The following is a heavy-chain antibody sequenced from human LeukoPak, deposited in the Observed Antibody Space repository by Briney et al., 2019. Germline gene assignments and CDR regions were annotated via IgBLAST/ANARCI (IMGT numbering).Heavy chain of an antibody. CDR2: ISGSGGST. CDR3: ARRAGSYSHSYDY. V-gene: IGHV3-23*01. Sequence: GGSLRLSCAASGFTFSSYGMSWVRQAPGKGLEWVSAISGSGGSTYYADSVKGRFTISRDNSKNTLYLQMNSLRAEDTAIYYCARRAGSYSHSYDYWGQGTLVTVSS. J-gene: IGHJ4*02. D-gene: IGHD2-15*01. CDR1: GFTFSSYG.